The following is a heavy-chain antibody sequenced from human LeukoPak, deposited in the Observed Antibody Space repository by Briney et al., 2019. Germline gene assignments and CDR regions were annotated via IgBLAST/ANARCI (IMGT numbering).Heavy chain of an antibody. J-gene: IGHJ4*02. CDR3: AKAPVTTCSGAYCYPFDY. CDR1: GFTVSSNY. CDR2: ISVSGNT. Sequence: GGSLRLSCAASGFTVSSNYMSWVRQAPGKGLEWVSAISVSGNTYHADSVKGRFTISRDSSKNTLYLQMNRLRAEDAAVYYCAKAPVTTCSGAYCYPFDYWGQGTLVTVSS. D-gene: IGHD2-21*01. V-gene: IGHV3-53*01.